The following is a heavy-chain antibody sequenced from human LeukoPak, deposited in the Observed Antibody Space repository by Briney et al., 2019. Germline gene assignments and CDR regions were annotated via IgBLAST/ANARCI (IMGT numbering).Heavy chain of an antibody. CDR3: ARGISPYYYDSSGYPFQH. D-gene: IGHD3-22*01. V-gene: IGHV4-59*01. Sequence: SETLSLTCTVSGGSFSSYYWSWIRRPPGKGLEWIGYIDYSGSANYNPSLKSRVAISVDTSKNQFSLKLSSVTAADTAIYYCARGISPYYYDSSGYPFQHWGQGTLLTVSS. J-gene: IGHJ1*01. CDR1: GGSFSSYY. CDR2: IDYSGSA.